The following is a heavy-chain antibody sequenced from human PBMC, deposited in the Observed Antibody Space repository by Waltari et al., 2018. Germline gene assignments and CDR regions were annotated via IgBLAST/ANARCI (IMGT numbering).Heavy chain of an antibody. V-gene: IGHV4-4*07. CDR3: SRDIRPHYYDRSGYYDY. Sequence: QVQLQESGPGLVKPSETLSLTCTVSGGSISSYYWSWIRQPAGKGLEWIGRIYTSGSTNYNPPLKGRVTMSVATSKNQFALKLSAVTAADTAVYYWSRDIRPHYYDRSGYYDYWGQGTLVTVSS. J-gene: IGHJ4*02. CDR2: IYTSGST. CDR1: GGSISSYY. D-gene: IGHD3-22*01.